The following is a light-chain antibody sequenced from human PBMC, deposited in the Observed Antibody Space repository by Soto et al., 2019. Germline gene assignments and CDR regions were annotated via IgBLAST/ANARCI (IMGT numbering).Light chain of an antibody. J-gene: IGKJ1*01. CDR2: AAS. Sequence: DIQMTQSPSSLSASVGDRVTITCRASQGISNYLAWYQQKPGKVPKLLIYAASTLQSGAPSRFSGSGSGTDFTLNISSMQPEDVATYYCHKYNSAPRTFGQGTKVEIK. CDR1: QGISNY. V-gene: IGKV1-27*01. CDR3: HKYNSAPRT.